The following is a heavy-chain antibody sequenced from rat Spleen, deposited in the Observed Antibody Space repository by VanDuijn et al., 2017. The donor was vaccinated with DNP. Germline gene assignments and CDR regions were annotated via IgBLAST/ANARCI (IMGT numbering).Heavy chain of an antibody. V-gene: IGHV5-58*01. J-gene: IGHJ1*01. CDR3: SRHGRVTTVATYWYFDF. Sequence: EVQLVETGGGLVQPGRSLKLSCVASGFTFSSYWMYWIRQAPGKGLEWVASINTDGGSTYYPDSVKGRFTISRDNAENTVYLQMNSLRSGDTATYFCSRHGRVTTVATYWYFDFWGPGTMVTVSS. D-gene: IGHD1-3*01. CDR1: GFTFSSYW. CDR2: INTDGGST.